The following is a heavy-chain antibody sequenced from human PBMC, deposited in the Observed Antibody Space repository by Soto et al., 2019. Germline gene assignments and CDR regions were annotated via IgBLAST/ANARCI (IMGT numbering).Heavy chain of an antibody. CDR2: IIPIFGTA. CDR1: GGTFSSYA. CDR3: ANSGSNNYDSSGYYLD. V-gene: IGHV1-69*06. D-gene: IGHD3-22*01. Sequence: GASVKVSCKASGGTFSSYAISSVRQAPGQGLEWIGGIIPIFGTANYAQKLQGRVTITADKSTSTAYMELSSRRSEDTAVYYCANSGSNNYDSSGYYLDWGQGTLVTVSS. J-gene: IGHJ4*02.